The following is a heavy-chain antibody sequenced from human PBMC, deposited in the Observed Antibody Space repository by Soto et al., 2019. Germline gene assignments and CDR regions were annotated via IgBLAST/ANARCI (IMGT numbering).Heavy chain of an antibody. Sequence: GGSLRLSCAASGFTFSSYAMSWVRQAPGKGLEWVSAISGSGGSTYYADSVKGRFTISRDNSKNTLYLQMNSLRAEDTAVYYCAKTVLFGELYRRFDPWGQGTLVTVSS. D-gene: IGHD3-10*02. J-gene: IGHJ5*02. CDR2: ISGSGGST. V-gene: IGHV3-23*01. CDR3: AKTVLFGELYRRFDP. CDR1: GFTFSSYA.